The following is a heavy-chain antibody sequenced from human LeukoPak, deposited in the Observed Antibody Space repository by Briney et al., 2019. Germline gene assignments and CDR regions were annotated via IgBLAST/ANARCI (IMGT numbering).Heavy chain of an antibody. D-gene: IGHD3-10*01. CDR1: GFTFSSYN. CDR2: INNDGSTT. Sequence: GGSLRLSCAASGFTFSSYNMNWVRQAPGKGLVWVSRINNDGSTTSYADSVKGRFTISRDDAKNTLYLQMNNLRAEDTAVYYCARDLSFGAPYNWFDPWGQGTLVTVSS. CDR3: ARDLSFGAPYNWFDP. V-gene: IGHV3-74*01. J-gene: IGHJ5*02.